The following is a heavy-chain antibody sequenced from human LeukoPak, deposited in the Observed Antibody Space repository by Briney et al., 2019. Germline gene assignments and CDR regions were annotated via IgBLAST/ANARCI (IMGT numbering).Heavy chain of an antibody. CDR2: INPYGGST. J-gene: IGHJ4*02. D-gene: IGHD3-10*01. CDR1: GYTLTELS. V-gene: IGHV1-46*01. CDR3: ARTMVRGVNHYFDY. Sequence: ASVKVSCKVSGYTLTELSMHWVRQAPGQGLEWMGIINPYGGSTSYAQKLQGRVTVTGDTSTSTVYMELSGLRSEDAAVYYCARTMVRGVNHYFDYWGQGTLVTVSS.